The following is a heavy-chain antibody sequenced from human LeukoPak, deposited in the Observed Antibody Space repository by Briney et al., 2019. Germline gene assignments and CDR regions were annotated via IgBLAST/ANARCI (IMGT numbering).Heavy chain of an antibody. V-gene: IGHV3-30*18. CDR1: GFTFSDYG. D-gene: IGHD5-12*01. CDR3: AKQGGYSGYDSPDY. J-gene: IGHJ4*02. Sequence: GGSLRLSCAASGFTFSDYGMQWVRQAPGKGLEWVAFISFDGSSKYYADSMKGRFTISRDNSKNTLYLQITSLRTDDTAVYYCAKQGGYSGYDSPDYWGQGTLGTVSS. CDR2: ISFDGSSK.